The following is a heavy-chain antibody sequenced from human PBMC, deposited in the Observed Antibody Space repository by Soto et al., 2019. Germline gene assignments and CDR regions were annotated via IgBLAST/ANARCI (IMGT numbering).Heavy chain of an antibody. CDR3: ARASSTRGYSYGYWFDP. CDR2: IYYSGST. CDR1: GGSISSGGYY. D-gene: IGHD5-18*01. J-gene: IGHJ5*02. Sequence: PSETLSLTCTVSGGSISSGGYYWSWIRQDPGKGLEWIGYIYYSGSTYYNPSLKSRVTISVDTSKNQFSLKLSSVTAADTAVYYCARASSTRGYSYGYWFDPWAQGTLVTVSS. V-gene: IGHV4-31*03.